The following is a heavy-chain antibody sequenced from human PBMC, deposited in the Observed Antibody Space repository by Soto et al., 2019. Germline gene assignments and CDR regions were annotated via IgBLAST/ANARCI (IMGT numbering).Heavy chain of an antibody. CDR2: IDPSDSYT. CDR1: GYSFTSYW. V-gene: IGHV5-10-1*01. Sequence: GESLKISCKGSGYSFTSYWISWVRQMPGKGLEWMGRIDPSDSYTNYSPSFQGHVTISADKSISTAYLQWSSLKASDTATYYCARQRIAARRYYYGMDVWGQGTTVTVSS. J-gene: IGHJ6*02. D-gene: IGHD6-6*01. CDR3: ARQRIAARRYYYGMDV.